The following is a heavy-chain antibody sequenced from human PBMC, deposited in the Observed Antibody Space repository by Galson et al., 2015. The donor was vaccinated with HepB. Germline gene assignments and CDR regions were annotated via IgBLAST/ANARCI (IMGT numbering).Heavy chain of an antibody. Sequence: SLRLSCAASGFTFSSYAMSWVRQAPGKGLEWVSAISGSGGSTYYADSVKGRFTISRDNSKNTLYLQMNSLRAEDTAVYYCAKDHDYGDYAFDIWGQGTMVTVSS. CDR3: AKDHDYGDYAFDI. J-gene: IGHJ3*02. CDR2: ISGSGGST. D-gene: IGHD4-17*01. CDR1: GFTFSSYA. V-gene: IGHV3-23*01.